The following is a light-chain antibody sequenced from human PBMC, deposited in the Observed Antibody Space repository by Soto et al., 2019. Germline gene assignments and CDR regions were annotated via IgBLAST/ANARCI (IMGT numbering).Light chain of an antibody. V-gene: IGKV3-20*01. CDR3: QQYGSSPLT. J-gene: IGKJ4*01. CDR1: QSVRSNC. CDR2: GAS. Sequence: EIVLTQSPGTLSLSPGESATLSCRASQSVRSNCLAWYQQKPGQAPRLLIFGASNRATGIPPRFSGRGSGTDFTLTISRLEPEDFAVYYCQQYGSSPLTFGGGTKVDIK.